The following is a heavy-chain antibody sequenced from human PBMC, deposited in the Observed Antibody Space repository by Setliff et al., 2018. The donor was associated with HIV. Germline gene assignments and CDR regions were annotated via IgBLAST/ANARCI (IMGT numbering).Heavy chain of an antibody. J-gene: IGHJ5*02. CDR1: GDSINSGGYS. D-gene: IGHD3-10*01. Sequence: KTSETLSLTCAVSGDSINSGGYSWSWIRQPPGRGLEWIGFIFHSGNTYYSPSLKSRVTISLDKSKNQCSLRLTSVTTADTAIYYFARGISGTYYRGWFDPWGQGTLVTSPQ. CDR2: IFHSGNT. V-gene: IGHV4-30-2*01. CDR3: ARGISGTYYRGWFDP.